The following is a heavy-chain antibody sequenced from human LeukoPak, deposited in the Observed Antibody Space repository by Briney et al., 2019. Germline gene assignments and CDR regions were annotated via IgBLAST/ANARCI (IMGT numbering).Heavy chain of an antibody. CDR1: GHSFTNHW. J-gene: IGHJ5*02. D-gene: IGHD1-26*01. CDR2: INFGDSST. Sequence: KTGESLKISCQASGHSFTNHWIGWVRQMPGIGLEWVGIINFGDSSTLYSPSFQGQVTISFDKSISTTYLQWRSLKASDTAMYYCATRRYSGSPNWFDPWGQGTLVTVSS. CDR3: ATRRYSGSPNWFDP. V-gene: IGHV5-51*01.